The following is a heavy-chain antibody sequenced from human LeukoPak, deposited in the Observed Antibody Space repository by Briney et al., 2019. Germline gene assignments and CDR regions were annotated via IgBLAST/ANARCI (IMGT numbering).Heavy chain of an antibody. J-gene: IGHJ4*02. V-gene: IGHV3-33*06. Sequence: PGRSLRVSCPESRLTVSTCGMHWVRLAPGKGLEWGAVIRFDGSKYYADSVEGRFTISRDTSRNTPELQMNSLLAEGTSVSLRAKDRLDPARGNGANCQYLDHWGQGTLVTVSS. CDR1: RLTVSTCG. CDR3: AKDRLDPARGNGANCQYLDH. CDR2: IRFDGSK. D-gene: IGHD4/OR15-4a*01.